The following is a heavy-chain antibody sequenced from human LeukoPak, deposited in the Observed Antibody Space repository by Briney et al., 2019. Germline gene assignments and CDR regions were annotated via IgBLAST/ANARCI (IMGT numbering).Heavy chain of an antibody. Sequence: ASVKVSCKASGYTFTGYYMHWVRQAPGQGLEWMGWINPNSGGTNYAQKFQGRVTMTRDTSISTAYMELSRLRSDDTAVYYCARGGVAVVPAAILAYFDYWGQGTLVTVSS. CDR2: INPNSGGT. CDR1: GYTFTGYY. CDR3: ARGGVAVVPAAILAYFDY. V-gene: IGHV1-2*02. D-gene: IGHD2-2*01. J-gene: IGHJ4*02.